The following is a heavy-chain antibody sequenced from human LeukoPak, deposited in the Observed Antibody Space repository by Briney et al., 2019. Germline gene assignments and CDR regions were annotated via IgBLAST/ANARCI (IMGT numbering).Heavy chain of an antibody. V-gene: IGHV3-30*18. CDR1: GFTFSSYG. Sequence: GRSLRLSCAASGFTFSSYGMHWVRQAPGKGLEWVAVISYDGSNKYYADSVKGRFTISRDNSKNTLYLQMNSLRAEDTAVYYCAKAVDSSGWFNYFDYWGQGTLVTVSS. CDR3: AKAVDSSGWFNYFDY. CDR2: ISYDGSNK. D-gene: IGHD6-19*01. J-gene: IGHJ4*02.